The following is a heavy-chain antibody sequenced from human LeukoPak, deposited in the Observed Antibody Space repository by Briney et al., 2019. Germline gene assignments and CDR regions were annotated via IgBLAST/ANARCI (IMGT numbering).Heavy chain of an antibody. Sequence: SGKGACHVSGGGFHKFAIRWVGSAPGPGLGWRGWIIPLFRTANYAQKFLGRVIINADESTSTTHMYLSSLKSEDTAVYYCAREWAGYGSGSYYYYWGQGTLVTVSS. CDR1: GGGFHKFA. J-gene: IGHJ4*02. CDR3: AREWAGYGSGSYYYY. D-gene: IGHD3-10*01. CDR2: IIPLFRTA. V-gene: IGHV1-69*01.